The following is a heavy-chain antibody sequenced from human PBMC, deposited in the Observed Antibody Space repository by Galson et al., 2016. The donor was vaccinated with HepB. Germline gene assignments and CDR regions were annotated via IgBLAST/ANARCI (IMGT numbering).Heavy chain of an antibody. Sequence: SLRLSCAASGFIFSDFAMSWVRQAPGKGLEWVSGISGPAGSTYYEASVKGHFTIARENSKDTLYLQMSNLRAEDTAVYYCAKGRPYDFWSGGATRKYYFAHWGKGILVTVAS. CDR3: AKGRPYDFWSGGATRKYYFAH. J-gene: IGHJ4*02. D-gene: IGHD3-3*01. CDR2: ISGPAGST. CDR1: GFIFSDFA. V-gene: IGHV3-23*01.